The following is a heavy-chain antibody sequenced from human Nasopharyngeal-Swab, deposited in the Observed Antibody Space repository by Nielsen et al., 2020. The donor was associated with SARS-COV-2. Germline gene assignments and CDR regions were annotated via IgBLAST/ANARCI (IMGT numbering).Heavy chain of an antibody. V-gene: IGHV3-23*01. CDR2: ISGSGGST. D-gene: IGHD4-17*01. CDR3: AKDGTLRGAQFDY. J-gene: IGHJ4*02. CDR1: GFTFSSYA. Sequence: GASLNISCAASGFTFSSYAMSWVRQAPGKGLEWVSAISGSGGSTYYADSVKGRFTISRDNSKNTLYLQMNSLRAEDTAVYYCAKDGTLRGAQFDYWGQGTLVTVSS.